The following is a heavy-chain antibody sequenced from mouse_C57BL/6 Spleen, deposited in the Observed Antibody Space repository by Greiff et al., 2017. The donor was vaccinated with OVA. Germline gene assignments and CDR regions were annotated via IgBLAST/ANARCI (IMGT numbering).Heavy chain of an antibody. D-gene: IGHD1-1*01. CDR1: GYTFTSYW. J-gene: IGHJ4*01. Sequence: VQLQQSGTVLARPGASVKMSCKTSGYTFTSYWMHWVKQRPGQGLEWIGAIYPGNSDTSYNQKFKGKAKLTAVTSASTAYMELRSLTNEDSAVYYCTRALIAVHAMDYWGQGTSVTVSS. V-gene: IGHV1-5*01. CDR2: IYPGNSDT. CDR3: TRALIAVHAMDY.